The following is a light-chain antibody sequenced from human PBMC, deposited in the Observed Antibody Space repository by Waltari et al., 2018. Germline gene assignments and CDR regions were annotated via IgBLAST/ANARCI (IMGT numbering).Light chain of an antibody. CDR1: HSLLSNAYNKNY. CDR2: WAF. V-gene: IGKV4-1*01. CDR3: QQHYGSPLT. J-gene: IGKJ3*01. Sequence: DIVMTQSPDSLAVSLGEMATIKCQSSHSLLSNAYNKNYFAWFQQKPGQPPKLLFYWAFIRESGVPDRFSGGGSGTDFTLTISNLQAEDVAVYYCQQHYGSPLTFGPGTRVDIK.